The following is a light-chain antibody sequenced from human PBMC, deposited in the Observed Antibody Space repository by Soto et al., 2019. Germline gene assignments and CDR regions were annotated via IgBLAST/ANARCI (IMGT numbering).Light chain of an antibody. CDR1: QSISTW. J-gene: IGKJ5*01. V-gene: IGKV1D-16*01. CDR3: QQYNTYPCT. CDR2: ATS. Sequence: DIQMTQSPSSLSASVGDRVTITCRASQSISTWLAWYQQKPGKAPKSLIYATSNLQSGVPSRFSGSGFGTEFTLTISSLQPEDFATYYCQQYNTYPCTFGQGTRLEIK.